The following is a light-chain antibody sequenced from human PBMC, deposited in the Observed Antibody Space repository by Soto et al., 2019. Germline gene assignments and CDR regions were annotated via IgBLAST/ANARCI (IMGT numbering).Light chain of an antibody. Sequence: DIQMTQSPSSLSASVGDRVTITCRASQSISNFLNRYQQKPGKAPNLLIYGASTLHSGVPSRFSGSGSGTDFTLTISSLQPEDFTTYYCQQSFSGLSFGRGTKVEIK. CDR1: QSISNF. J-gene: IGKJ2*03. CDR2: GAS. CDR3: QQSFSGLS. V-gene: IGKV1-39*01.